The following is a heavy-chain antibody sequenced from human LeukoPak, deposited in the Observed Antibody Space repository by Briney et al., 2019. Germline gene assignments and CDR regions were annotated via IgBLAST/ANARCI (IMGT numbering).Heavy chain of an antibody. D-gene: IGHD4-17*01. CDR2: ISYDGSNK. CDR1: GFTFSSYA. J-gene: IGHJ4*02. CDR3: ARDIHDYGDYLFDY. V-gene: IGHV3-30-3*01. Sequence: GRSLRLSCAASGFTFSSYAMHWVRQAPGKGLEWVAVISYDGSNKYYADSVKGRFTISRDNSKNTLYLQMNSLRAEDTAVYYCARDIHDYGDYLFDYWGQGTLVTVSS.